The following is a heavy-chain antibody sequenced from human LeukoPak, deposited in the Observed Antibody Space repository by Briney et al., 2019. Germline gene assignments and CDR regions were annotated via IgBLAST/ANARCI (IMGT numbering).Heavy chain of an antibody. Sequence: TSETLSLTCAVYGGSFSGYYWSWIRQPPGKGLEWIGEINHSGSTNYNPSLKSRVTISVDTSKNQFSLKLSSVTAADTAVYYCARDRSTPNWFDPWGQGTLVTVSS. CDR1: GGSFSGYY. CDR2: INHSGST. V-gene: IGHV4-34*09. J-gene: IGHJ5*02. CDR3: ARDRSTPNWFDP.